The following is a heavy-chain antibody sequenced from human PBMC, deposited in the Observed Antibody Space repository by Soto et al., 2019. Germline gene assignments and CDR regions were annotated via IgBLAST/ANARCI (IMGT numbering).Heavy chain of an antibody. CDR1: GGSFSGGGYY. D-gene: IGHD3-3*01. Sequence: SETLSLTCTVSGGSFSGGGYYWSWIRQHPGKGLEWMGYISYSGSTKYKPYLQSRITISVDTSKNQFSLRLTSVTAADTAIYFCARTSIFGVVLNAFDIWGPGTLVTVSS. CDR3: ARTSIFGVVLNAFDI. J-gene: IGHJ3*02. V-gene: IGHV4-31*03. CDR2: ISYSGST.